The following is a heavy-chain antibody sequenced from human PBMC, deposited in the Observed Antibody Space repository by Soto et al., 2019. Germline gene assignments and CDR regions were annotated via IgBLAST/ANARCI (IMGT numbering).Heavy chain of an antibody. CDR1: GYTFTGYY. Sequence: ASVKVSCKASGYTFTGYYMHWVRQAPGQGLEWMGWINPNSGGTNYAQKFQDRVTMTRDTSISTAYMELSRLRSDDTAVYYCARGPPCGYYYYYCGMDVWGQGXTVTVSS. CDR3: ARGPPCGYYYYYCGMDV. J-gene: IGHJ6*02. CDR2: INPNSGGT. V-gene: IGHV1-2*02.